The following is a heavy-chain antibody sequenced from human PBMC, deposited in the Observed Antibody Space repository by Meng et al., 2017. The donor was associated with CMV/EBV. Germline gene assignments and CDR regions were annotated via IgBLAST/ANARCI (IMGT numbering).Heavy chain of an antibody. CDR2: IYYSGST. CDR1: GGSSSSGDYY. V-gene: IGHV4-30-4*08. Sequence: QVELQESGPGLVKPSQTLSLTCTVSGGSSSSGDYYWSWIRQPPGKGLEWIGYIYYSGSTYYNPSLKSRVTISVDTSKNQFSLKLSSVTAADTAVYYCAREAYGSGSYSGYWGQGTLVTVSS. CDR3: AREAYGSGSYSGY. D-gene: IGHD3-10*01. J-gene: IGHJ4*02.